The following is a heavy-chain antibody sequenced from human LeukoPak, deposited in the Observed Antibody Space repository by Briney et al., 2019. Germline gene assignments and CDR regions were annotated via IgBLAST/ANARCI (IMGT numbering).Heavy chain of an antibody. D-gene: IGHD5-12*01. CDR2: ISSSSSTI. CDR1: GFTFSSYS. V-gene: IGHV3-48*01. Sequence: GGSLRLSCGASGFTFSSYSMNWVRQAPGKGLEWVSYISSSSSTIYYADSVKGRFTISRDNAKNSLYLQMNSLRAEDTAVYYCAREGNIGFFDYWGQGTLVTVSS. CDR3: AREGNIGFFDY. J-gene: IGHJ4*02.